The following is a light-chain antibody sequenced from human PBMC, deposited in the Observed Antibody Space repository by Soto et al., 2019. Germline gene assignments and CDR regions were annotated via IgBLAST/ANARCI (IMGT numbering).Light chain of an antibody. CDR2: HVN. CDR3: KSSTTSSPVV. Sequence: QSALTQPASVSGSPGQSITISCTGTGSDIGAYNYVSWYQQHPGKAPKLIIYHVNNRPSGISNRFSGSKSGDTASLTISRLQADDEADYYCKSSTTSSPVVFGGGTKLTVL. V-gene: IGLV2-14*01. J-gene: IGLJ2*01. CDR1: GSDIGAYNY.